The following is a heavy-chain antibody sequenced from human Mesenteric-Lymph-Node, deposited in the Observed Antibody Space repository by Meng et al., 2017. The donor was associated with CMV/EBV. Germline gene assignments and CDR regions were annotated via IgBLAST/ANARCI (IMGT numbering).Heavy chain of an antibody. CDR2: IKLDGSDK. D-gene: IGHD5-18*01. CDR3: AREGADTAMATTLDYYYYGMDV. Sequence: GESLKISCAASGFRFSTYWMSWVRQAPGKGLEWVANIKLDGSDKYYVDSVKGRFTISRDNAKNSLYLQMNSLRAEDTAVYYCAREGADTAMATTLDYYYYGMDVWGQGTTVTVSS. J-gene: IGHJ6*02. V-gene: IGHV3-7*01. CDR1: GFRFSTYW.